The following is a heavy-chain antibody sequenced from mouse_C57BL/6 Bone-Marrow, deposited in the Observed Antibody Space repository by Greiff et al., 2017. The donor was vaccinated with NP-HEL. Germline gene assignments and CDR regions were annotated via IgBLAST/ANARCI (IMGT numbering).Heavy chain of an antibody. D-gene: IGHD1-1*01. CDR2: IYPGSGST. CDR1: GYTFTSYW. Sequence: QVQLQQPGAELVKPGASVKMSCKASGYTFTSYWITWVKQRPGQGLEWIGDIYPGSGSTNYNEKFKSKATLTVDTSSSTAYMQLSSLTSEDSAVYYCAGSGYYGSSYDCFDYWGQGTTLTVSS. J-gene: IGHJ2*01. V-gene: IGHV1-55*01. CDR3: AGSGYYGSSYDCFDY.